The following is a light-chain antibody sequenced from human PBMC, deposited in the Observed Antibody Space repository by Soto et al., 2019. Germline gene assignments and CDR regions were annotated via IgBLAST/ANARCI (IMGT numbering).Light chain of an antibody. Sequence: EIVLTQSPGTLSLSLGERATLACRASQSVSNTCLAWYQQKPGQAPRLLIYGASSRATGIPERFSGSGAGTDVCLTSSRLEPEDFAMYYCHHDSGYSPRFTFGPGTRVEIK. CDR1: QSVSNTC. CDR2: GAS. CDR3: HHDSGYSPRFT. V-gene: IGKV3-20*01. J-gene: IGKJ3*01.